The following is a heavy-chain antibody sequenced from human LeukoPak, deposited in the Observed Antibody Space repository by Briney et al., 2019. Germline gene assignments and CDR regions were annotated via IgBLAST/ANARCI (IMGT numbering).Heavy chain of an antibody. D-gene: IGHD3-3*01. J-gene: IGHJ4*02. CDR1: GYSISSSYY. CDR3: AAIFGVVIRFY. CDR2: IYYSGST. V-gene: IGHV4-39*01. Sequence: PSETLSLTCTVSGYSISSSYYWGWIRQPPGKGLEWIGSIYYSGSTYYNPSLKSRVTISVDTSKNQFSLKLSSVTAADTAVYYCAAIFGVVIRFYWGQGTLVTVSS.